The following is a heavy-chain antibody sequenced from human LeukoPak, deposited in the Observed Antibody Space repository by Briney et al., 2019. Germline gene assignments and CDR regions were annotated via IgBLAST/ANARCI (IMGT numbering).Heavy chain of an antibody. CDR3: ARGLSSVFCFDY. V-gene: IGHV4-34*01. Sequence: SETLSLTCAVYGGSFSGYYWSWIRQPPGKGLEWIGEINHSGSTNYNPSLKSRVTISVDTSKNQFSLKLSSVTAADTAVYYCARGLSSVFCFDYWGQGTLVTVSS. J-gene: IGHJ4*02. D-gene: IGHD3-9*01. CDR1: GGSFSGYY. CDR2: INHSGST.